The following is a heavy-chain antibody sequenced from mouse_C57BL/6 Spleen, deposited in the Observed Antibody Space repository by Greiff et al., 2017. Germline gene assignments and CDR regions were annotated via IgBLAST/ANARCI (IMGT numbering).Heavy chain of an antibody. CDR2: IDPSDSYT. CDR3: ARSPIITTVVGAMDY. J-gene: IGHJ4*01. V-gene: IGHV1-50*01. D-gene: IGHD1-1*01. CDR1: GYTFTSYW. Sequence: QVQLQQPGAELVKPGASVKLSCKASGYTFTSYWMQWVKQRPGQGLEWIGEIDPSDSYTNYNQKFKGKATLTVDTSSSTAYMQLSSLTSEDSAVYYCARSPIITTVVGAMDYWGQGTSGTVSA.